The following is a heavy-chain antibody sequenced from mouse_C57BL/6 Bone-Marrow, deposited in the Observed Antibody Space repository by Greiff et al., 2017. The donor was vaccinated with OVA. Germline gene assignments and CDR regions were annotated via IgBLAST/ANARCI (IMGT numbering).Heavy chain of an antibody. Sequence: QVTLKVSGAELVRPGASVTLSCKASGYTFTDYEMHWVKQTPVHGLEWIGAIDPETGGTAYNQKFKGKAILTADKSSSTAYMELRSLTSEDSAVYYCIRCWGYLYYFDYWGQGTTLTVSS. J-gene: IGHJ2*01. CDR3: IRCWGYLYYFDY. V-gene: IGHV1-15*01. CDR1: GYTFTDYE. CDR2: IDPETGGT. D-gene: IGHD5-1*01.